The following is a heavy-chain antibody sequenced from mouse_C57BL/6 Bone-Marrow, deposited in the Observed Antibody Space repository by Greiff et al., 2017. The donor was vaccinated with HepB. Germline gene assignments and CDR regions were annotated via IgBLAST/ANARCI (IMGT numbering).Heavy chain of an antibody. CDR2: IRLKSDNYAT. CDR3: TGLYYYGSSYLFAY. CDR1: GFTFSNYW. Sequence: EVKLMESGGGLVQPGGSMKLSCVASGFTFSNYWMNWVRQSPEKGLEWVAQIRLKSDNYATHYAESVKGRFTISRDDSKSSVYLQMNNLRAEDTGIYYCTGLYYYGSSYLFAYWGQGTLVTVSA. V-gene: IGHV6-3*01. J-gene: IGHJ3*01. D-gene: IGHD1-1*01.